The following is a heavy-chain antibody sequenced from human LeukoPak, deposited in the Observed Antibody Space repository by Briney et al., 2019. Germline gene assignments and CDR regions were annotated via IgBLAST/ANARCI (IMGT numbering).Heavy chain of an antibody. D-gene: IGHD6-19*01. Sequence: PSETLSLTCTVSGGSISSYYWSWIRQPAGKGLEWIGRIHAGGSTNYNPSLKSRVTLSVDTSKNQFSLRLNSLTAADTAVYYCARDRSSRWSFDYWGQGILVTVSS. CDR1: GGSISSYY. V-gene: IGHV4-4*07. J-gene: IGHJ4*02. CDR3: ARDRSSRWSFDY. CDR2: IHAGGST.